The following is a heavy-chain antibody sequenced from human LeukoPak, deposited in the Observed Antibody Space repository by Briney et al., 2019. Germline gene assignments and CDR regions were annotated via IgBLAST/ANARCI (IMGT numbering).Heavy chain of an antibody. CDR3: TRACYSRSGHYYGMDV. D-gene: IGHD6-6*01. J-gene: IGHJ6*02. V-gene: IGHV6-1*01. Sequence: SQTLSLTCVISGDSVSSNSAAWSWIRQSPSRGLEWLGRTYYRSKWYNDYAESVKSRITIDPDTSKNQFSLQLNSVTPEDTAVYYCTRACYSRSGHYYGMDVWGQGATVTVSS. CDR1: GDSVSSNSAA. CDR2: TYYRSKWYN.